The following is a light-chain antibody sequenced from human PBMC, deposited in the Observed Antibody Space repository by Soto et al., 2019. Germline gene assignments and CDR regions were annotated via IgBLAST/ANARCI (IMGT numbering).Light chain of an antibody. V-gene: IGLV2-14*01. CDR1: SSDVGGYNY. J-gene: IGLJ1*01. CDR2: DVS. CDR3: SSYTSSSTLDV. Sequence: QSALTQPASVSGSPGQSITISCTGTSSDVGGYNYVSWYQQHPGKAPKLMIYDVSNRPSGVSNRFSGSKSGNTASLTISGRQAEDEDDYYCSSYTSSSTLDVFGTGTKVTVL.